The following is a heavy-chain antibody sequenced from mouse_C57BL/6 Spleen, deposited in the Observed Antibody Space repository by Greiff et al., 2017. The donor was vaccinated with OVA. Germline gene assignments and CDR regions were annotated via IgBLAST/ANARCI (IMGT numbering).Heavy chain of an antibody. CDR1: GYTFTDYN. J-gene: IGHJ2*01. CDR3: ASRGHYYGSSRYYFDY. V-gene: IGHV1-22*01. CDR2: INPNNGGT. D-gene: IGHD1-1*01. Sequence: VHVKQSGPELVKPGASVKMSCKASGYTFTDYNMHWVKQSHGKSLEWIGYINPNNGGTSYNQKFKGKATLTVNKSSSTAYMELRSLTSEDSAVYYCASRGHYYGSSRYYFDYWGQGTTLTVSS.